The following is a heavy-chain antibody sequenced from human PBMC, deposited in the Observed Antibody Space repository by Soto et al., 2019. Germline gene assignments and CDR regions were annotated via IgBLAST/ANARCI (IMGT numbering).Heavy chain of an antibody. V-gene: IGHV4-34*01. CDR1: GGSFSGYY. D-gene: IGHD6-19*01. CDR3: ARGRAAYCSGWYSRTGDFDY. Sequence: SETLSLTCAVYGGSFSGYYWSWIRQPPGKGLEWIGEINHSGSTNYNPSLKSRVTISVDTSKNQFSLKLSSVTAADAAVYYCARGRAAYCSGWYSRTGDFDYCGQGYLVTVSS. CDR2: INHSGST. J-gene: IGHJ4*02.